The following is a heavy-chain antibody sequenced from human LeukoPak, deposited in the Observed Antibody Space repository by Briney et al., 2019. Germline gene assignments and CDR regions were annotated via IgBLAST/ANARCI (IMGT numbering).Heavy chain of an antibody. D-gene: IGHD4-17*01. Sequence: ASVKFSCKASGYTFTTYGISWVRQAPGQGLEWMGWINPYNGNTNYAQKPQGRVTLTTDTSTSTGYMELRSLRSDDTAVYYCAREIYGRFDFWGQGTLVTVSS. CDR3: AREIYGRFDF. CDR1: GYTFTTYG. J-gene: IGHJ4*02. CDR2: INPYNGNT. V-gene: IGHV1-18*01.